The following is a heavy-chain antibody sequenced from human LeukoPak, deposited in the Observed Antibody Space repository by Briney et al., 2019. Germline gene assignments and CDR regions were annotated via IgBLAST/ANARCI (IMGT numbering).Heavy chain of an antibody. J-gene: IGHJ3*02. V-gene: IGHV4-34*01. D-gene: IGHD3-22*01. CDR3: AFHLKNYYDSSGYSHAFDI. CDR2: INHNGST. Sequence: SETLSLTCAVYGGSFSGYYWSWIRQPPGKGLEWIGEINHNGSTNYNPSLKSRVTISVDTSKNQFSLKLSSVTAADTAVYYCAFHLKNYYDSSGYSHAFDIWGQGTMVTVSS. CDR1: GGSFSGYY.